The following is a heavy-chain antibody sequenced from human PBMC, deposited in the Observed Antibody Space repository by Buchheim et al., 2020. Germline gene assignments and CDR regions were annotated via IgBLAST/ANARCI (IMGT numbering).Heavy chain of an antibody. J-gene: IGHJ3*02. CDR3: ARGFSSGWTGDAFDI. D-gene: IGHD6-19*01. V-gene: IGHV3-13*05. Sequence: EVQLVESGGGLVQPGGSLRLSCVASRFTFSNYDMHWVRQSTGKGLEWVAAIGTAGDPYYPGSVKGRFTISRENAKNYLYLQMNNLRVGDTALYYCARGFSSGWTGDAFDIWGQGT. CDR1: RFTFSNYD. CDR2: IGTAGDP.